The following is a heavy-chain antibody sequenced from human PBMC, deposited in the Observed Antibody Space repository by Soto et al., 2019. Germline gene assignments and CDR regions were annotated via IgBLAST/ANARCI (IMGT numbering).Heavy chain of an antibody. Sequence: GGSLRLSCAASGFTFSSYAMSWVRQAPGKGLEWVSAISGSGGSTYYADSVKGRFTISRDNSKNTLYLQMNSLRAEDTAVYYFAKVIGTTYYDFWSGLPHAAGMDVWGKGTTVTVSS. CDR2: ISGSGGST. V-gene: IGHV3-23*01. J-gene: IGHJ6*03. CDR1: GFTFSSYA. CDR3: AKVIGTTYYDFWSGLPHAAGMDV. D-gene: IGHD3-3*01.